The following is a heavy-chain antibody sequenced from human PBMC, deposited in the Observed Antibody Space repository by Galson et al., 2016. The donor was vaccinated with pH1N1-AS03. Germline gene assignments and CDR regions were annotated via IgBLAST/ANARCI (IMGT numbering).Heavy chain of an antibody. V-gene: IGHV5-51*01. CDR2: IYPGDSDT. Sequence: QSGAEVKKPGESLKISCKASGYDFINYWIGWVRQMPGKGLEWMGIIYPGDSDTRYSPSFQGQVTISADKSISTAYLQWSSLKASDTAMYYCARVSCSSTTCSPYYYGMDVWGQGTTVTVSS. CDR1: GYDFINYW. J-gene: IGHJ6*02. CDR3: ARVSCSSTTCSPYYYGMDV. D-gene: IGHD2-2*01.